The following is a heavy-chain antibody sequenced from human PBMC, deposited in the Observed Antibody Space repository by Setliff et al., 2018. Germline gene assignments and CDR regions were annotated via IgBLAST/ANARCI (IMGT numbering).Heavy chain of an antibody. J-gene: IGHJ4*02. CDR2: INPSGGST. CDR1: GYTFTSYY. Sequence: ASVKVSCKASGYTFTSYYMHWVRQAPGQGLEWMGIINPSGGSTSYAQKFQGRVTMTRDTSTSTVYLEMTSLSSEDTAVYYCARGQAIRIRAAAGMWDRWGQGTLVT. D-gene: IGHD6-13*01. CDR3: ARGQAIRIRAAAGMWDR. V-gene: IGHV1-46*01.